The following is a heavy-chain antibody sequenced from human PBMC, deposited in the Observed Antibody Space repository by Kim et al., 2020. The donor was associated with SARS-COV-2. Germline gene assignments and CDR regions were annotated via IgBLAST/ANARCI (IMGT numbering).Heavy chain of an antibody. CDR2: VSYDGRNT. V-gene: IGHV3-30*04. Sequence: GGSLRLSCGASGFRFSGYAMHWVRQAPGKGLEWVAMVSYDGRNTYYGDSVKGRFTVSRDNSKNTLYLQMNSLRPEDTAVYSCAGINYGDYVIDYWGQGTL. CDR1: GFRFSGYA. D-gene: IGHD4-17*01. CDR3: AGINYGDYVIDY. J-gene: IGHJ4*02.